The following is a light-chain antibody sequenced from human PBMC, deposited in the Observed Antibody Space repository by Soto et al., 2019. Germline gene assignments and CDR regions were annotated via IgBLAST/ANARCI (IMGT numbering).Light chain of an antibody. CDR2: EVS. CDR1: SSDVGGYNY. V-gene: IGLV2-14*01. Sequence: QSALTQPASVSGSPGQSITISCTGTSSDVGGYNYVSWYQQHPGKAPKLMIYEVSNRPSGVSNRFSGSKSGNTASLTISGLQADDEADYYCSSYTASSTLLFGTGTQLTVL. J-gene: IGLJ1*01. CDR3: SSYTASSTLL.